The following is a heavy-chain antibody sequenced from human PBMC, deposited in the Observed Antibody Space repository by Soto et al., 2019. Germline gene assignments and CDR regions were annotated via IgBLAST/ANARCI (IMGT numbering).Heavy chain of an antibody. CDR1: GYTFTSYG. D-gene: IGHD3-22*01. J-gene: IGHJ4*02. CDR3: ARGRAGGYYYDSSGYYNFDY. V-gene: IGHV1-18*01. CDR2: ISAYNGNT. Sequence: QVQLVQSGAEVKKPGASVKVSCKASGYTFTSYGISWVRQVPGQGLEWMGWISAYNGNTNYAQKLQGRVTMTTDTSTSTAYMELRSLRSDDTAVYYCARGRAGGYYYDSSGYYNFDYWGQGTLVTVSS.